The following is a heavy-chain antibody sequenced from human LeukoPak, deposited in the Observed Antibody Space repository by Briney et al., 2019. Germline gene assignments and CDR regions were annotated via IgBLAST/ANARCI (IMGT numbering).Heavy chain of an antibody. CDR1: GFSFSRYV. V-gene: IGHV3-23*01. CDR2: ISGNGGST. CDR3: AKDYDTLTGYYSRSDY. D-gene: IGHD3-9*01. Sequence: PGGSLRLSCVASGFSFSRYVMNWVRQAPGTGLEWVSAISGNGGSTYYADSVKGRFTISRDNSKNTLSLQMNSLRAEDTAIYYCAKDYDTLTGYYSRSDYWGQGTLVTVSS. J-gene: IGHJ4*02.